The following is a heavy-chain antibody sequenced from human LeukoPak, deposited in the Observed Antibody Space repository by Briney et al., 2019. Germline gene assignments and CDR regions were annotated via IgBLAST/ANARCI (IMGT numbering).Heavy chain of an antibody. CDR1: GFTFSSYS. CDR2: ISSSSSTI. Sequence: PGGSLRLSCAASGFTFSSYSMNWVRQAPGKGLEWVSYISSSSSTIYYADSVKGRFTISRDNAKNSLYLQMHSLRAEDTAIYYCAQDYTGDPPYFHYWGQGTLVTVSS. D-gene: IGHD2-8*02. V-gene: IGHV3-48*04. CDR3: AQDYTGDPPYFHY. J-gene: IGHJ4*02.